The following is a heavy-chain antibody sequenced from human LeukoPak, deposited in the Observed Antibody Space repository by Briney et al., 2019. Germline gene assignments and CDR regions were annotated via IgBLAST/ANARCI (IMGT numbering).Heavy chain of an antibody. D-gene: IGHD3-9*01. V-gene: IGHV3-23*01. CDR2: ITDSGRAT. CDR1: GFSFSNYG. CDR3: AKHLTGVKSSDY. Sequence: GGSLRLSCAAAGFSFSNYGMSWVRQAPGKGLEWVSAITDSGRATYYADYVKGRFIISRDNSENTLYLQMHSLRGEDTAVYYCAKHLTGVKSSDYWGQGALVTVSS. J-gene: IGHJ4*02.